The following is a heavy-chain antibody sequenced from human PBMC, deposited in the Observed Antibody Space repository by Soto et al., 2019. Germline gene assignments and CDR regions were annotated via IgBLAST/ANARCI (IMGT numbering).Heavy chain of an antibody. CDR2: INAGNGNT. V-gene: IGHV1-3*01. CDR3: ARESEDLTSNFDY. CDR1: GYTFTDYF. Sequence: ASVKVSCKASGYTFTDYFMNWMRQAPGQRLEWMGWINAGNGNTKYSQKLQGRVTITRDTSASTAYMQLSSLRSEDTAVYYCARESEDLTSNFDYWGQGTLVTVSS. J-gene: IGHJ4*02.